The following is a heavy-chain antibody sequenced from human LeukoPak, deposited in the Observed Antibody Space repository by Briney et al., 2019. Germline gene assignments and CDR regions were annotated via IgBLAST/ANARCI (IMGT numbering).Heavy chain of an antibody. J-gene: IGHJ4*02. CDR1: GGSISSYY. CDR3: ARVVDTAMVMHFDY. V-gene: IGHV4-4*07. CDR2: IYTSGST. D-gene: IGHD5-18*01. Sequence: SETLSLTCTVSGGSISSYYWSWIRQTAGKGLEWIGRIYTSGSTNYNPSLKSRVTMSVDTSKKQFSLKLSSVTAADTAVYYCARVVDTAMVMHFDYWGQGTLVTVSS.